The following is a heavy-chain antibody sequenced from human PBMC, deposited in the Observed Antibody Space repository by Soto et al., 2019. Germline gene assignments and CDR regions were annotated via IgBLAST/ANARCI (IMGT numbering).Heavy chain of an antibody. CDR2: ISSSSATI. CDR1: GFAFSSYE. CDR3: ARAAGIMTRGFHGMDV. J-gene: IGHJ6*02. Sequence: EVQLVESGGGLVQPGGSLRLSCTASGFAFSSYEMNWVRQAPGKGLEWVSYISSSSATIHYEDSVKGRFTISRDNAKNSVYLQMNSLRAEDSAVYYCARAAGIMTRGFHGMDVWGQGTTVTVSS. V-gene: IGHV3-48*03. D-gene: IGHD3-10*01.